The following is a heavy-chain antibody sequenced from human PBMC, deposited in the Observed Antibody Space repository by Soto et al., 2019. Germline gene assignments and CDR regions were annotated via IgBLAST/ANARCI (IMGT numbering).Heavy chain of an antibody. D-gene: IGHD1-20*01. CDR1: GGSISSGGCY. CDR3: ARAKITPGYYYYGMDV. Sequence: PSETLSLTCTVSGGSISSGGCYWNWIRQHPGKALEWIGYISYSGSTYYNPSLKSRITISVDTSKNQFSLKLSSVTAADTAVYYCARAKITPGYYYYGMDVWGQGTTVTVSS. J-gene: IGHJ6*02. CDR2: ISYSGST. V-gene: IGHV4-31*03.